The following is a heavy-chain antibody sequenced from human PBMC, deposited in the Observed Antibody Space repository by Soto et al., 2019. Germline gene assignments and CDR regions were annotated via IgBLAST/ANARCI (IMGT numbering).Heavy chain of an antibody. CDR3: ASGAHGSGYAVY. D-gene: IGHD3-3*01. V-gene: IGHV1-18*01. CDR2: ISGYNGNT. Sequence: QVQLVQSGSEVKKPGASVKVSCKTSGYTFTTYGINWVRQAPGQGLEWVGWISGYNGNTNYAQKFQGRVTMTTDTFTSTVYMELRSLRSVDTAVYYCASGAHGSGYAVYWGQGTLVTVSS. J-gene: IGHJ4*02. CDR1: GYTFTTYG.